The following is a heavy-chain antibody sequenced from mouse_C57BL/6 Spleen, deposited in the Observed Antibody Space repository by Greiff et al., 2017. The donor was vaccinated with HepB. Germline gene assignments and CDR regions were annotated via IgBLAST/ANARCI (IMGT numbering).Heavy chain of an antibody. CDR2: IDPSDSYT. D-gene: IGHD1-1*01. V-gene: IGHV1-50*01. CDR1: GYTFTSYW. Sequence: QVQLQQPGAELVKPGASVKLSCKASGYTFTSYWMQWVKQRPGQGLEWIGEIDPSDSYTNYNQKFKGKATLTVDTSSSTAYMQLSSLTSEDSAVYYCARGNYYGSSYVSHFDYWGQGTTLTVSS. J-gene: IGHJ2*01. CDR3: ARGNYYGSSYVSHFDY.